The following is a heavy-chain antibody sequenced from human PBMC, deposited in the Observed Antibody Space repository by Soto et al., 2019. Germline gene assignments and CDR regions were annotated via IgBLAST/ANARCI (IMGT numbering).Heavy chain of an antibody. CDR3: ARDNWPYGDYAKYYGMDV. D-gene: IGHD4-17*01. J-gene: IGHJ6*02. V-gene: IGHV3-33*01. CDR2: IWYDGSNK. CDR1: GFTFSSYG. Sequence: QVQLVESGGGVVQPGRSLRLSCAASGFTFSSYGMHWICQAPGKELEWVAVIWYDGSNKYYADSVKARFTISRDNSKNTLYLQMNSLRAEDTAVYYCARDNWPYGDYAKYYGMDVWGQGTTVTVSS.